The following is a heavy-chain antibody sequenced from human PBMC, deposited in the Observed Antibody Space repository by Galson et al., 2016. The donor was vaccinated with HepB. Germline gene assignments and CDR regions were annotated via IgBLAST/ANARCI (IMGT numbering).Heavy chain of an antibody. CDR3: ARGHYDFWSGPPRRAFDI. CDR2: ISSSSRYI. D-gene: IGHD3-3*01. V-gene: IGHV3-21*01. CDR1: GFSFSSYG. Sequence: SLRLSCAASGFSFSSYGMNWVRQAPGKGLEWVSSISSSSRYIYYADSLKDRFTISRDNAKNSLYLQMNSLRAEDTAVYYCARGHYDFWSGPPRRAFDIWGQGTMVTVSS. J-gene: IGHJ3*02.